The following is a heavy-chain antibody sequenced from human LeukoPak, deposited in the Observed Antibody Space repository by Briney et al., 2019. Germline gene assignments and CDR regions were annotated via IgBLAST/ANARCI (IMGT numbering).Heavy chain of an antibody. V-gene: IGHV4-61*09. Sequence: SEALSPTCTVSGASISGSDHYWSWVRQPAGKGLEWIGHIYSTGTTNYNPSLKSRVTLSIDTSKNQFSLNLKSASAADTAVYYCARGPFPRYYYDTSGYQWAFDVWGQGTKVTVSS. D-gene: IGHD3-22*01. CDR2: IYSTGTT. CDR1: GASISGSDHY. CDR3: ARGPFPRYYYDTSGYQWAFDV. J-gene: IGHJ3*01.